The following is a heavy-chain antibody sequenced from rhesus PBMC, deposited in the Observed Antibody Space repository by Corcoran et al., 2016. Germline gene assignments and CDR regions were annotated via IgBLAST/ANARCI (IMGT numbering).Heavy chain of an antibody. CDR1: GGSISSNY. J-gene: IGHJ4*01. V-gene: IGHV4-147*01. CDR3: ARGGGTLYNNNFDF. Sequence: QVQLQESGPGLVKPSETLSLTCAVSGGSISSNYWSWIPQSPGKGLECIGRIYGGGGSPSYNPSLTSRVAMSTDTSKNHLSLKVNSVTAADTALYYCARGGGTLYNNNFDFWGQGVLVTVSS. D-gene: IGHD4-23*01. CDR2: IYGGGGSP.